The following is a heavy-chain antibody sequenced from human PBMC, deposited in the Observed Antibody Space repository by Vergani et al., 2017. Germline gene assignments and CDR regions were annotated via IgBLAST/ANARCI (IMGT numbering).Heavy chain of an antibody. D-gene: IGHD2-21*02. CDR1: GFTFSNFG. CDR3: AKYLRDSTDGLPDS. V-gene: IGHV3-30*02. J-gene: IGHJ4*02. Sequence: VQLVESGGGSVQSGGSLRLSCVASGFTFSNFGMHWIRQAPGKGLEWLAYIGKDGINTRYRDAVKGRFTVSRDNSKDILYLQMDSLRSKDTALYYCAKYLRDSTDGLPDSWGPGTLVIVSS. CDR2: IGKDGINT.